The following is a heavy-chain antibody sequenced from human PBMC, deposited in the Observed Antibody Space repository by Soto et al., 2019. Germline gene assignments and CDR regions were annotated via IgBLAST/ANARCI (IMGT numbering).Heavy chain of an antibody. D-gene: IGHD3-22*01. J-gene: IGHJ4*02. CDR3: ARANSNFPQRHFDC. CDR1: GVSISGDY. Sequence: SETLSLTYSVAGVSISGDYWNWILQSPEKGLEWIGFLSYGRSPHHNPSLKNRVTISGDTSKNQFSLRLSSVTAADTAVYYCARANSNFPQRHFDCWGQGTLVTVSS. V-gene: IGHV4-59*01. CDR2: LSYGRSP.